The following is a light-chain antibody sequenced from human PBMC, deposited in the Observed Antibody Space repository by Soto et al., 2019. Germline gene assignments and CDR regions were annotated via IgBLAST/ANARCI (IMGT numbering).Light chain of an antibody. Sequence: SYELTQPPSVSVSPGQTARITCSGDALPKQYAYWYQQKPGQAPVLVIYKDSERPSGIPERFSGSSSGTTVTLTISGVQGEDEADYYCQSADSSGTSYFFGTGTKVTVL. J-gene: IGLJ1*01. CDR1: ALPKQY. CDR2: KDS. V-gene: IGLV3-25*03. CDR3: QSADSSGTSYF.